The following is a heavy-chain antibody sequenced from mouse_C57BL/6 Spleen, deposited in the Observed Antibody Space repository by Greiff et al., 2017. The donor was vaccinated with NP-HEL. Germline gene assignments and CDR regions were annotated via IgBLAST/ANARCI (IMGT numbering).Heavy chain of an antibody. CDR3: ARAQATNAMDY. CDR2: ISYSGST. J-gene: IGHJ4*01. CDR1: GYSITSGYD. D-gene: IGHD3-2*02. Sequence: EVKVEESGPGMVKPSQSLSLTCTVTGYSITSGYDWHWIRHFPGNKLEWMGYISYSGSTNYNPSLKSRISITHDTSKNHFFLKLNSVTTEDTATYYCARAQATNAMDYWGQGTSVTVSS. V-gene: IGHV3-1*01.